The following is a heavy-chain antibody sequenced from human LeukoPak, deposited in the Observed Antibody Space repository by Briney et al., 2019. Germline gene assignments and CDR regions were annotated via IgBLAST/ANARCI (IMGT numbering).Heavy chain of an antibody. D-gene: IGHD3-16*02. CDR3: ARGRGYYDYVWGSYRSPFDY. J-gene: IGHJ4*02. CDR1: GGAFSGYY. Sequence: PSETLSLTCAVYGGAFSGYYWSWIRQPPGKGLEWIGEINHSGSTNYNPSLKSRVTISVDTSKNQFSLKLSSVTAADTAVYYCARGRGYYDYVWGSYRSPFDYWGQGTLVTVSS. V-gene: IGHV4-34*01. CDR2: INHSGST.